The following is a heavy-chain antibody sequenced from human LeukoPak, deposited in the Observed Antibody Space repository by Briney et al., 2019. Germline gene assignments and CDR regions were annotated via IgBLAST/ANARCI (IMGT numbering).Heavy chain of an antibody. CDR2: IRYDGSNK. Sequence: PGGSLRLSCAASGFTFSSYGMHWVRQAPGKGLEWVAFIRYDGSNKYYADSVKGRFTISRDNSKSTLYLQMNSLRAEDTAVYYCVLVLPVENSGYDHSFDYWGQGTLVTVSS. CDR3: VLVLPVENSGYDHSFDY. CDR1: GFTFSSYG. D-gene: IGHD5-12*01. V-gene: IGHV3-30*02. J-gene: IGHJ4*02.